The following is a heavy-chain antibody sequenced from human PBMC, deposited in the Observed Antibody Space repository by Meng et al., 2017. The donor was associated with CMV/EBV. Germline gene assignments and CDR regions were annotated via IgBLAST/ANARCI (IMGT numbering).Heavy chain of an antibody. CDR3: ARDVGGNGNWFDP. D-gene: IGHD2-15*01. J-gene: IGHJ5*02. CDR1: GYTFTSYG. V-gene: IGHV1-18*01. CDR2: ISAYNGNT. Sequence: ASVTVSCKASGYTFTSYGISWVRQAPGQGLEWIGWISAYNGNTNYPQKLQGRVTMTTDTSSSTAYMELRGLRSDVTAVYCCARDVGGNGNWFDPWGQGTLVTVSS.